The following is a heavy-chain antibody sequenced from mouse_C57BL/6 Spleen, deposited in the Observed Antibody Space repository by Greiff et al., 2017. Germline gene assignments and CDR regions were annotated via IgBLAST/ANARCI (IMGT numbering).Heavy chain of an antibody. V-gene: IGHV1-82*01. J-gene: IGHJ2*01. CDR2: IYPGDGDT. D-gene: IGHD1-1*01. Sequence: QVQLKQSGPELVKPGDSVKISCKASGFAFSSSWMNWVQQRPGKGLEWIGRIYPGDGDTNYNGKFEGQVTLTADKSYSTVYMQHSSLTCEDSAVYCCARDCSSYGDFDYWGQGTTLTVSS. CDR3: ARDCSSYGDFDY. CDR1: GFAFSSSW.